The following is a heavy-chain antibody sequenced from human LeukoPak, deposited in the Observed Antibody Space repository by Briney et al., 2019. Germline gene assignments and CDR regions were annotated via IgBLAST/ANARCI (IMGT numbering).Heavy chain of an antibody. CDR3: ARHGSGWSFDY. D-gene: IGHD6-19*01. Sequence: PSETLSLTCKVSGGSISTYYWSWFRQPPGKGLEWIGYIYNSGSATYNPSLKSRVTISVDTSKNQFSLKLTSVSTTDTAVYYCARHGSGWSFDYWAQGVLVTVSS. V-gene: IGHV4-59*01. CDR2: IYNSGSA. J-gene: IGHJ4*02. CDR1: GGSISTYY.